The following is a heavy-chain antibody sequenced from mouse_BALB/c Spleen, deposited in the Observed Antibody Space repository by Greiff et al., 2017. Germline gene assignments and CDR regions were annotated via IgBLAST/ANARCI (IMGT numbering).Heavy chain of an antibody. J-gene: IGHJ4*01. Sequence: VQLQQSGPGLVAPSQSLSITCTVSGFSLTGYGVNWVRQPPGKGLEWLGMIWGDGSTDYNSALKSRLSISKDNSKSQVFLKMNSLQTDDTARYYCARAPYYYGSSHYYAMDYWGQGTSVTVSS. CDR3: ARAPYYYGSSHYYAMDY. V-gene: IGHV2-6-7*01. CDR1: GFSLTGYG. CDR2: IWGDGST. D-gene: IGHD1-1*01.